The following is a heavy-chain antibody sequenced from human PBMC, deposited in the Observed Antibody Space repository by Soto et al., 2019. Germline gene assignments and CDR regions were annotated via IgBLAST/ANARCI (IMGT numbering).Heavy chain of an antibody. J-gene: IGHJ3*02. D-gene: IGHD2-15*01. CDR1: GGTFSSYA. CDR2: IIPIFGTA. Sequence: SVKVSCKASGGTFSSYAISWVRQAPGQGLEWRGGIIPIFGTANYAQKFQGRVTITADESTSTAYMELSSLRSEDTAVYYCASGIVDCSGGSCYNAFDIWGQGTMVTVSS. CDR3: ASGIVDCSGGSCYNAFDI. V-gene: IGHV1-69*13.